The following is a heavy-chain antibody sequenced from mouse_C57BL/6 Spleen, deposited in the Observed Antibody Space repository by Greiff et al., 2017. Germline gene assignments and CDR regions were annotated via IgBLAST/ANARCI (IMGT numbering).Heavy chain of an antibody. CDR3: ARAYGSRMDY. V-gene: IGHV3-6*01. J-gene: IGHJ2*01. CDR1: GYSITSGYY. Sequence: EVKLVESGPGLVKPSQSLSLTCSVTGYSITSGYYWNWIRQFPGNKLEWMGYISYDGSNNYNPSLKNRISITRDTSKNQFFLKLNSVTTEDTATYYCARAYGSRMDYWGQGTTLTVSS. D-gene: IGHD1-1*01. CDR2: ISYDGSN.